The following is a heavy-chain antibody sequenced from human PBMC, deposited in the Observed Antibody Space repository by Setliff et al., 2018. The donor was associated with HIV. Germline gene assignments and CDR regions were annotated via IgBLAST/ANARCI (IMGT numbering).Heavy chain of an antibody. CDR2: FDPEDGET. CDR1: GGTFTGYY. V-gene: IGHV1-24*01. J-gene: IGHJ1*01. Sequence: ASVKVSCKASGGTFTGYYMHWVRQAPGKGLEWMANFDPEDGETFYAQKFQGRLTMTEDTSTDTAYMELSSLRSDDTAMYYCATDPGYSSTWYSESFQHWGQGTVVTVSS. CDR3: ATDPGYSSTWYSESFQH. D-gene: IGHD6-13*01.